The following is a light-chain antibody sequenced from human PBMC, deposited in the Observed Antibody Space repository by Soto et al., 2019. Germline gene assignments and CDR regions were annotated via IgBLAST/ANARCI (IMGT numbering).Light chain of an antibody. J-gene: IGLJ2*01. CDR3: SSYTSSSVL. Sequence: QSVLTQSASVSGSPGQSITISCTGTSSDVGGYNYVSWYQQHPGKAPKLMIYDVSNRPSGVSNRFSGSKSGNTASLTISGVQAEDEADYYCSSYTSSSVLFGGGTKLTVL. V-gene: IGLV2-14*01. CDR1: SSDVGGYNY. CDR2: DVS.